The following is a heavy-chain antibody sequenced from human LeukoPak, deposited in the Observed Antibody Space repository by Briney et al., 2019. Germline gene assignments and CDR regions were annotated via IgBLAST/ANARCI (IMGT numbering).Heavy chain of an antibody. CDR2: IYYSGST. Sequence: SETLSLTCTVSGGSISSYYWSWIRQPPGKGLEWIGYIYYSGSTNYNPSLKSRVTISVDMSKNQFSLKLSSVTAADTAVYYCARGGPPVTIFGVVISWFDPWGQGTLVTVSS. CDR3: ARGGPPVTIFGVVISWFDP. CDR1: GGSISSYY. J-gene: IGHJ5*02. V-gene: IGHV4-59*01. D-gene: IGHD3-3*01.